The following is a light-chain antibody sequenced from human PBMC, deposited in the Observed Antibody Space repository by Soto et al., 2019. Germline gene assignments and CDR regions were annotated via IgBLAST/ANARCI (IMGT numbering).Light chain of an antibody. CDR2: DVS. Sequence: QSALTQPASVSGSPGQSITISCTGTSSDVAYNYVSWYQQHPGKAPKLMIHDVSNRPSGISDRFSGSKSGNTASLIISGLQAEDEAHYYCASYTKSRILVIFGGGTKVTVL. J-gene: IGLJ2*01. CDR1: SSDVAYNY. CDR3: ASYTKSRILVI. V-gene: IGLV2-14*01.